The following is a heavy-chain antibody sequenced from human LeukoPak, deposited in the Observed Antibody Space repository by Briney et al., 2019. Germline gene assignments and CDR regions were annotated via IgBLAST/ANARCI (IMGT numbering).Heavy chain of an antibody. CDR3: ARDQGSGSYPSITADMDV. J-gene: IGHJ6*03. Sequence: RTGGSLRLSCAASGFNFSSYSMNWVRQAPGKGLEGVAFISSSTIFIYYADSVKGRFTISRDNSKNTLYLQMNSLRAEDTAVYYCARDQGSGSYPSITADMDVWGKGATVTASS. V-gene: IGHV3-48*01. D-gene: IGHD3-10*01. CDR1: GFNFSSYS. CDR2: ISSSTIFI.